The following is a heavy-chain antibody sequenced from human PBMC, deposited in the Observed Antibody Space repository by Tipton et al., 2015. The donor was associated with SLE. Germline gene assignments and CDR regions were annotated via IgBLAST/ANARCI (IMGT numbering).Heavy chain of an antibody. Sequence: TLSLTCAVYGGSFSGYYWSWIRQPPGKGLEWIGGSNPSGSTNYNPSLKSRVTISVETSKNQLSLKLTSVTAADTSVYYCARGAKERITLVRVRPYYLDYWGQGSLVTVSS. V-gene: IGHV4-34*01. CDR3: ARGAKERITLVRVRPYYLDY. CDR1: GGSFSGYY. CDR2: SNPSGST. J-gene: IGHJ4*01. D-gene: IGHD3-10*01.